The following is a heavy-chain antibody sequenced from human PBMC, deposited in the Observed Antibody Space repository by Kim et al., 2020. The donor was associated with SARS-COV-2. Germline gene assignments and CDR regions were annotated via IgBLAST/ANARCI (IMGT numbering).Heavy chain of an antibody. CDR3: ARVIYDSSGYQNYYFDY. D-gene: IGHD3-22*01. V-gene: IGHV4-30-4*01. CDR1: GGSISSGDYY. Sequence: SETLSLTCTVSGGSISSGDYYWSWIRQPPGKGQEWIGYIYYSGSTYYNPSLKSRVTISVDTSKNQFSLKLSSVTAADTAVYYCARVIYDSSGYQNYYFDYWGQGTLVTVSS. CDR2: IYYSGST. J-gene: IGHJ4*02.